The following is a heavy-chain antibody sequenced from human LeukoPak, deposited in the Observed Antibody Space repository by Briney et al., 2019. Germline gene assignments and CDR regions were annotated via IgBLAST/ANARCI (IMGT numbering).Heavy chain of an antibody. J-gene: IGHJ3*02. D-gene: IGHD1-26*01. CDR1: GGSSSSNY. Sequence: SETLSLTCTVSGGSSSSNYWSWIRQPPGKGLEWIGYIYYSGSTYYNPSLKSRATISVDTSKNQFSLKLSSVTAADTAVYYCARDGRYYYAFDIWGQGTMVTVSS. V-gene: IGHV4-59*12. CDR2: IYYSGST. CDR3: ARDGRYYYAFDI.